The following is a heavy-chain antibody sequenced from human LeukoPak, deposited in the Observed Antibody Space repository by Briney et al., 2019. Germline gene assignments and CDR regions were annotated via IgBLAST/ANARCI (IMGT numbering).Heavy chain of an antibody. CDR1: GFTFSSYA. D-gene: IGHD2-2*01. J-gene: IGHJ3*02. CDR2: INWNGGST. CDR3: ARDPMRSSLDAFDI. Sequence: PGRSLRLSCAASGFTFSSYAMHWVRQAPGKGLEWVSGINWNGGSTGYADSVKGRFTISRDNAKNSLYLQMNSLRAEDTALYYCARDPMRSSLDAFDIWGQGTMVTVSS. V-gene: IGHV3-20*04.